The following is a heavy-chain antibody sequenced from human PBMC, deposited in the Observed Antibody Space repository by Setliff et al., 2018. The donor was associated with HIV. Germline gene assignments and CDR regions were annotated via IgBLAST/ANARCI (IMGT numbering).Heavy chain of an antibody. Sequence: PSETLSLTCTVSGGSISSGGYYWSWIRQHPGKGLEWIGNIHYSGSTNYNPSLKSRVTISVDTSRSQFSLKLSSVTAADTAVYYCARGRDKYGPIDYWGQGTLVTVSS. V-gene: IGHV4-61*08. D-gene: IGHD3-10*01. J-gene: IGHJ4*02. CDR2: IHYSGST. CDR1: GGSISSGGYY. CDR3: ARGRDKYGPIDY.